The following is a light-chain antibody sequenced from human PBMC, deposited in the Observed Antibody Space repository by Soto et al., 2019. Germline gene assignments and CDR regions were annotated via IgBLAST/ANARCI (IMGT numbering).Light chain of an antibody. V-gene: IGKV1-39*01. CDR3: QQSYNTPFT. CDR1: HNISSY. CDR2: AAS. Sequence: DIPMTQSPSSLSASVGDRVTIPCRASHNISSYLNWYQQKPGKAPKFLIYAASSLKSGVPSRFSGSGSGTDFTLTISSLRPEDFATYCCQQSYNTPFTFGPGTKVDIK. J-gene: IGKJ3*01.